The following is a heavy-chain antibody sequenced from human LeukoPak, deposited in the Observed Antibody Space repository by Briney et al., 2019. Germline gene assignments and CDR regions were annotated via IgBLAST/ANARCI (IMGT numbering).Heavy chain of an antibody. CDR1: GFTFSSYG. D-gene: IGHD3-10*01. CDR3: AKAVGSWFDP. J-gene: IGHJ5*02. CDR2: ISGSGGST. V-gene: IGHV3-23*01. Sequence: GGSLRLSCAASGFTFSSYGMRWVRQAPGKGLEWVSAISGSGGSTYYADSVKGRFTISRDNSKNTLYLQMNSLRAEDTAVYYCAKAVGSWFDPWGQGTLVTVSS.